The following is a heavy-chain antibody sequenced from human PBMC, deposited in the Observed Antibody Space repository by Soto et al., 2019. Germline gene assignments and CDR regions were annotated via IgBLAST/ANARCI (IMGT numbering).Heavy chain of an antibody. CDR1: GFTFSNYD. D-gene: IGHD2-2*01. Sequence: EVQVLESGGGLVQPGGSLRLSCAASGFTFSNYDMNWVRQAPGKGLEWVSLITGSGGGTFSADSVKGRFTISRDNSKNSLHLQMNSLRAKDTALYYCAKLYYCRVTICYPNDYWGQGTLVTVSS. V-gene: IGHV3-23*01. J-gene: IGHJ4*02. CDR2: ITGSGGGT. CDR3: AKLYYCRVTICYPNDY.